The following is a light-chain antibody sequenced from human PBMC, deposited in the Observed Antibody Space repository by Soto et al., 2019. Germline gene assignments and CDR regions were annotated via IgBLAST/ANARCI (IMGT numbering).Light chain of an antibody. CDR2: GAS. CDR3: QQYNNWPRT. J-gene: IGKJ1*01. Sequence: EIVMTQSPATLSVSPGERATLSCRASQSVNTNVAWYQQEPGQAPRRLIYGASTRATGIPARFSGSVSGTECALTISSLQSEDFAVYYCQQYNNWPRTFGQGTKVEIK. V-gene: IGKV3D-15*01. CDR1: QSVNTN.